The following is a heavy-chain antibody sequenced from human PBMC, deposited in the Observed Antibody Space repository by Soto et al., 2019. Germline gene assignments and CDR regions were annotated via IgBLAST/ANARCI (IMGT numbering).Heavy chain of an antibody. D-gene: IGHD2-15*01. CDR1: GFTFTTYA. V-gene: IGHV3-23*01. CDR3: AKTMGDCSGGTCYGAYSMDV. CDR2: VSASGGST. Sequence: EVQLLESGGGLVQPGASLRLSCAASGFTFTTYAMFWVRQAPGKGLEWVSGVSASGGSTYAADSVKGRFTISRDNSKNTVSLQMTSLRADDTAVYYCAKTMGDCSGGTCYGAYSMDVWGQGITVTVSS. J-gene: IGHJ6*02.